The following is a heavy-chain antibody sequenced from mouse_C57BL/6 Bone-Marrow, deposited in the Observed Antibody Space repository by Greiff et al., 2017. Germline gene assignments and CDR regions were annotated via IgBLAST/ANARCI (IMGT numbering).Heavy chain of an antibody. CDR2: ISSGSSTI. Sequence: EVQVVESGGGLVTPGGSLTLSCAASGFTFSDYGMHWVRQAPEKGLEWVAYISSGSSTIYYADTVKGRFTISRDNAKNTLFLQMTSLRSEDTAMYYCARPDFGYAMDYWGQGTSVTVSS. CDR3: ARPDFGYAMDY. D-gene: IGHD2-13*01. CDR1: GFTFSDYG. V-gene: IGHV5-17*01. J-gene: IGHJ4*01.